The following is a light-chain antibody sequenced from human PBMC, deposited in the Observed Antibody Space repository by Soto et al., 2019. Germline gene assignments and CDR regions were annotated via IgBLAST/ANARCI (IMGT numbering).Light chain of an antibody. CDR2: AAS. V-gene: IGKV1-27*01. CDR1: QDINIY. J-gene: IGKJ4*01. Sequence: DIQMTQSPSSLSASVGDRVTITCRAGQDINIYLAWYQQKPGKVPKLLISAASTLQSGVPSRFSGSVSGTDFTLTISSLQPEDVATYYWQKYDGPPLTCGGGTKVEIK. CDR3: QKYDGPPLT.